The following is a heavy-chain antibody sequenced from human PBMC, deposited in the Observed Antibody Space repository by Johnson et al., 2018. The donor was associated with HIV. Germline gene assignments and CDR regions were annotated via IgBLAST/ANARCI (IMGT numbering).Heavy chain of an antibody. CDR1: GFTFSSYG. J-gene: IGHJ3*02. Sequence: QVQLVESGGGVVQPGRSLRLSSAASGFTFSSYGMHWVRQAPGKGLEWVAVISYDGSNKYYADSVKGRFTISRDNSKNTLYLQMNSLRAEDTAVYYCAKLPGGNSGFVDAFDIWGQGTMVTVSS. D-gene: IGHD4-23*01. CDR2: ISYDGSNK. V-gene: IGHV3-30*18. CDR3: AKLPGGNSGFVDAFDI.